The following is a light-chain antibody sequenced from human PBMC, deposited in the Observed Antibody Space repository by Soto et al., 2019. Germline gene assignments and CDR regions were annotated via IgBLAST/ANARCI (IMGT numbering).Light chain of an antibody. V-gene: IGKV1-5*01. CDR2: DAS. CDR1: QSISKW. J-gene: IGKJ5*01. Sequence: DIQMTQFPSSLSASVGDRVTITCRASQSISKWLAWYQQKPGKAPKALIYDASTLRSGVPSRLSGGGSGTDFTLTISSLKPDDFATYYCQQYNTHSTFGHGTRLEIK. CDR3: QQYNTHST.